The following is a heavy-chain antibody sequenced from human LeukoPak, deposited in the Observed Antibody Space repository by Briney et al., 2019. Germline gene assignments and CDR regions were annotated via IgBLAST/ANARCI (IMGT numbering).Heavy chain of an antibody. CDR3: ARRDYYDSSGYYYTNAFDI. CDR2: IYHSGST. Sequence: PQTLSLTCAVSGGSTSSSNWWSWVRQPPRKGLEWIGEIYHSGSTNYNPSLKSRVTISVDTSKNQFSLKLSSVTAADTAVYYCARRDYYDSSGYYYTNAFDIWGQGTMVTVSS. CDR1: GGSTSSSNW. D-gene: IGHD3-22*01. V-gene: IGHV4-4*03. J-gene: IGHJ3*02.